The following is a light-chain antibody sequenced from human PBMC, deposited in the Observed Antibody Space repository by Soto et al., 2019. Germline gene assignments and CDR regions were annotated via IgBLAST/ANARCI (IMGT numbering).Light chain of an antibody. V-gene: IGLV2-14*01. J-gene: IGLJ2*01. Sequence: QSALTQPASVSGSPGQSITISCTGTSSDVGGYDYVSWYQQYPGKAPKLRIYEVSNRPSGVSNRFSASKSGNTASLTISGLQAEDEADYYCSSYTSNSTLVVFGGGTQLTVL. CDR1: SSDVGGYDY. CDR3: SSYTSNSTLVV. CDR2: EVS.